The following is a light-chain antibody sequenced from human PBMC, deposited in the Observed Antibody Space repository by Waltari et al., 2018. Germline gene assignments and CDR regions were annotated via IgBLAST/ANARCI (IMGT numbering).Light chain of an antibody. CDR1: SSNIGTNT. CDR3: AAWDESLQGWV. CDR2: GND. J-gene: IGLJ2*01. V-gene: IGLV1-44*01. Sequence: QSVLTQPPSVSGTPWQRVTISCSGSSSNIGTNTVHWYQAFPGTAPNLLIHGNDRRPSGVPERFPGAKSGASGSLAISGVQPEDETDYDCAAWDESLQGWVFGGGTRLTVL.